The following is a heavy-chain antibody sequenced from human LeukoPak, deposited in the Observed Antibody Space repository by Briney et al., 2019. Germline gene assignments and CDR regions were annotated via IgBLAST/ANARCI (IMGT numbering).Heavy chain of an antibody. V-gene: IGHV3-48*02. CDR1: GFPFSSYV. Sequence: GGSLRLSCAASGFPFSSYVMSWVRQAPGKGLEWIAYINHNAEMIFYPDFVKGRFTISRDNAKNSLYLQMNALRDEDTAIYYCARDHDWAFDLWGQGTLVTVSS. CDR2: INHNAEMI. J-gene: IGHJ4*02. CDR3: ARDHDWAFDL. D-gene: IGHD3-9*01.